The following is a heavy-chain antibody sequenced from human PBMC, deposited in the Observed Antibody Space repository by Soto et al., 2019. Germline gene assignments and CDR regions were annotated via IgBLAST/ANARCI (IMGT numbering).Heavy chain of an antibody. J-gene: IGHJ4*02. CDR2: IYYSGST. V-gene: IGHV4-30-4*01. CDR3: ARDRRDGYNSPEYYFDY. D-gene: IGHD1-1*01. Sequence: SETLSLTCTVSGGSISSGDYYWSWIRQPPGKGLEWIGYIYYSGSTYYNPSLKSRVTISVDTSKNQFSLKLSSVTAADTAVYYCARDRRDGYNSPEYYFDYWGQGTLVTAPQ. CDR1: GGSISSGDYY.